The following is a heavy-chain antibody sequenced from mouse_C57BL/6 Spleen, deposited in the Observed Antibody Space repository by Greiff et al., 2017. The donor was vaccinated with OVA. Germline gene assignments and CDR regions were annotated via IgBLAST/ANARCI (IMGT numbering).Heavy chain of an antibody. D-gene: IGHD1-3*01. J-gene: IGHJ2*01. CDR1: GYTFTDYY. V-gene: IGHV1-26*01. CDR2: INPNNGGT. CDR3: AREWRYFDY. Sequence: EVKLQQSGPELVKPGASVKISCKASGYTFTDYYMNWVKQSHGKSLEWIGDINPNNGGTSYNQKFKGKATLTVDKSSSTAYMELRSLTSEDSAVYYCAREWRYFDYWGQGTTLTVSS.